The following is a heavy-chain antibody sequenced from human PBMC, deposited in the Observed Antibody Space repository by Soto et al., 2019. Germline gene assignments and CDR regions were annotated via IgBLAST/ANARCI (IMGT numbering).Heavy chain of an antibody. D-gene: IGHD2-21*01. CDR3: TRLVVVPTSGDVGLDH. Sequence: SETLSLTCNVSGGSIFISDYFWGWIRQAPGKGLEWIGSMSYSGSTLHNPSLRSRVTISVDTPKSQFYLKPSSVTATDTAVYYCTRLVVVPTSGDVGLDHWVQGTRVTVSS. CDR1: GGSIFISDYF. J-gene: IGHJ4*02. V-gene: IGHV4-39*01. CDR2: MSYSGST.